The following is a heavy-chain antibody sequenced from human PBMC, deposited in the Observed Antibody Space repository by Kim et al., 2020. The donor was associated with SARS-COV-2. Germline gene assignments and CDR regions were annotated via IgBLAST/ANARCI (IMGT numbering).Heavy chain of an antibody. Sequence: GGSLRLSCAASGFTLSNAWMSWVRQAPGKGLEWVGRIKSKTDGGTTDYAAPVKGRFTISRDDSKNTLYLQMNSLKTEDTAVYYCTTVDTRGLDFWSGYYVPPPYHTSGMDVWGQGTTVTVSS. D-gene: IGHD3-3*01. CDR1: GFTLSNAW. J-gene: IGHJ6*02. CDR2: IKSKTDGGTT. CDR3: TTVDTRGLDFWSGYYVPPPYHTSGMDV. V-gene: IGHV3-15*01.